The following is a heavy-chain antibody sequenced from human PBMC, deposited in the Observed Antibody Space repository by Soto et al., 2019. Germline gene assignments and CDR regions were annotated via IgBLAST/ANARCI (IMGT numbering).Heavy chain of an antibody. Sequence: PGGSLRLSCAASGFTFENYAMHWVRQGPGKGLEWVAGISWKSGSIGYADSVRGRSTISRDNAKNSLYLQMNSLRPEDTALYYCAKDKVYSNYQYYFASWGQGTLVTVSS. D-gene: IGHD4-4*01. CDR1: GFTFENYA. CDR3: AKDKVYSNYQYYFAS. J-gene: IGHJ4*02. V-gene: IGHV3-9*01. CDR2: ISWKSGSI.